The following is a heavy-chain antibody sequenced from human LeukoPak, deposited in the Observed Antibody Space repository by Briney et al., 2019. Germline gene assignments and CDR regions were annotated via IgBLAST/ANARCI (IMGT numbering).Heavy chain of an antibody. D-gene: IGHD5-12*01. Sequence: GGSLRLSCAASGFTFSSYEMNWVRQAPGKGLEWVSYISSSGFTIYYADSVKGRFTISRDNSKNTLYLQMNSLRAEDTAVYYCARGPSGYHNTGGQGTLVTVSS. CDR3: ARGPSGYHNT. CDR1: GFTFSSYE. CDR2: ISSSGFTI. V-gene: IGHV3-48*03. J-gene: IGHJ4*02.